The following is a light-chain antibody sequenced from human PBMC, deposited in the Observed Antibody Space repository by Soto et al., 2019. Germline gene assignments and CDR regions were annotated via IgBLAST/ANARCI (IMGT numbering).Light chain of an antibody. CDR3: MQGLHSLQYT. V-gene: IGKV2-28*01. J-gene: IGKJ3*01. Sequence: DIVMTQSPLSLPVTPGEPASISCRSSESLLHVSGYNYLDWYLQKPGQSPQLLIYLGSYRASGVPDRFSCSGSGTDFTLEISRVEAEDVGIYYCMQGLHSLQYTFGPGTRVDVK. CDR1: ESLLHVSGYNY. CDR2: LGS.